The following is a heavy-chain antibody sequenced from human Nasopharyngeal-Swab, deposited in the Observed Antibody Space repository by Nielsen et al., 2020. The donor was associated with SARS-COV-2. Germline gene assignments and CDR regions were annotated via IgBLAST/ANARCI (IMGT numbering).Heavy chain of an antibody. CDR2: NNHSGST. Sequence: SETLSLTCAVYGGSFSGYYWSWIRQPPGKGLEWIGENNHSGSTNYNTSLKSRVTISVDTSKNQFPLKLSSVTAADTAVYYCARGGWGDYPDYWVQGTLVTVSS. D-gene: IGHD4-17*01. V-gene: IGHV4-34*01. J-gene: IGHJ4*02. CDR3: ARGGWGDYPDY. CDR1: GGSFSGYY.